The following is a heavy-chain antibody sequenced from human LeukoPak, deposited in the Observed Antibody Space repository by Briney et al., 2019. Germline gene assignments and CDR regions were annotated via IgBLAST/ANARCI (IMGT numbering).Heavy chain of an antibody. CDR2: INGDGSGT. Sequence: PGTSLRLSCAASGFTLSSYWMHWVRQAPGKGLVWVSRINGDGSGTTYADSVKGRFTISRDNSKNTLYFQMNSLRAEDTAVYYCARQYCSSTSCNGAFDIWGQGTMVTVSS. CDR1: GFTLSSYW. D-gene: IGHD2-2*01. J-gene: IGHJ3*02. V-gene: IGHV3-74*01. CDR3: ARQYCSSTSCNGAFDI.